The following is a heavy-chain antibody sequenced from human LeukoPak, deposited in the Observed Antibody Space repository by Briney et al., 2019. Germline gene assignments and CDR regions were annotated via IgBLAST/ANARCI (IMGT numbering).Heavy chain of an antibody. CDR1: GGTFSSYD. CDR3: ARGPHSAVAGFDY. Sequence: SVKVSCTASGGTFSSYDISWVRPAPGPGLEWMGGIIPIFGTANYAQKFQGRVTITADESTSTAYMELSSLRSEDTAVYYCARGPHSAVAGFDYWGQGTLVTVSS. J-gene: IGHJ4*02. V-gene: IGHV1-69*13. D-gene: IGHD6-19*01. CDR2: IIPIFGTA.